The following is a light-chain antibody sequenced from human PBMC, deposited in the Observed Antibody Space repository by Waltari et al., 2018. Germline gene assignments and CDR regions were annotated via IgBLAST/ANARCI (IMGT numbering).Light chain of an antibody. V-gene: IGLV2-23*02. CDR3: CSYAGLGTYV. CDR2: EVI. CDR1: SSDAGTYDL. J-gene: IGLJ1*01. Sequence: QSALTQPASVSGTPGPSTTISFTGTSSDAGTYDLVHWYQQHPGKAPKLLVCEVIKRPSGVASRFSGSKSGNTASLTISGLQAEDEADYYCCSYAGLGTYVFGSGTKVTVL.